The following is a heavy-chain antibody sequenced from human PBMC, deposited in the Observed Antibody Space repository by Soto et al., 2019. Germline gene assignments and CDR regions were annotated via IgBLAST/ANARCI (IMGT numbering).Heavy chain of an antibody. J-gene: IGHJ5*02. Sequence: LLTLSLRCTVSDGSISGGGYYWNWTRQPPGKGLEWIGYIYYTGTTKYNPSLKSRATLSVDTSKNRFSLNLTSLTEADTAVYYCARGDWFHPWGQGTLVTVSS. CDR2: IYYTGTT. CDR3: ARGDWFHP. CDR1: DGSISGGGYY. V-gene: IGHV4-30-4*01.